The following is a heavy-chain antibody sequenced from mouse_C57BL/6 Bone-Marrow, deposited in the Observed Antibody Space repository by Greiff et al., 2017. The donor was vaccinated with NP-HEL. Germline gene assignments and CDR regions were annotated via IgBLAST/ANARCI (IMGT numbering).Heavy chain of an antibody. Sequence: EVKLMESGPGLVKPSQSLSLTCSVTGYSITSGYYWNWIRQFPGNKLEWMGYISYDGSNNYNPSLKNRISITRDTSKNQFFLKLNSVTTEDTATYYCARGSHYFAWFAYWGQGTLVTVSA. V-gene: IGHV3-6*01. CDR3: ARGSHYFAWFAY. CDR2: ISYDGSN. D-gene: IGHD1-1*02. CDR1: GYSITSGYY. J-gene: IGHJ3*01.